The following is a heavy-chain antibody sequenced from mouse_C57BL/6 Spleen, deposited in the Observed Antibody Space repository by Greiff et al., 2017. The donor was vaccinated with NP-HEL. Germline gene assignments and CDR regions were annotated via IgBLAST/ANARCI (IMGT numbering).Heavy chain of an antibody. CDR2: ICTGGGT. CDR3: AREELGREYYAMDY. CDR1: GFSLTSYA. D-gene: IGHD4-1*01. Sequence: QVQLQQSGPGLVAPSQSLSITCTVSGFSLTSYAISWVRQPPGKGLEWLGVICTGGGTNYNSALKSRLSISKDNSKSQVFLKMNSLQTDDTARYYCAREELGREYYAMDYWGQGTSVTVSS. V-gene: IGHV2-9-1*01. J-gene: IGHJ4*01.